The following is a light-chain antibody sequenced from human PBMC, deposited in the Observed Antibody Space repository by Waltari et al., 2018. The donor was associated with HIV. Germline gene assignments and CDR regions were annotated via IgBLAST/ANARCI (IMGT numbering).Light chain of an antibody. V-gene: IGKV3-11*01. Sequence: IVLTQSPATLSLSPGDRDTLSCRASQSASSYLAWYQQKPCQAPRLLIYDASNRAPGIPARFSGSGSGTDFTLTISSLEPEDFAVYYCQQRSNWPITFGQGTRLEIK. J-gene: IGKJ5*01. CDR2: DAS. CDR1: QSASSY. CDR3: QQRSNWPIT.